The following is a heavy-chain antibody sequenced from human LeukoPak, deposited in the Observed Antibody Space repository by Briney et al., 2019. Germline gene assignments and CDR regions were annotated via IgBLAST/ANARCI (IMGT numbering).Heavy chain of an antibody. CDR1: GGTFISYA. Sequence: ASVKVSCKASGGTFISYAISWVRQAPGQGLEWMGGIIPIFGTANYAQKFQGRVTITADESTSTAYMELSSLRSEDTAVYYCARDGYLDTAMVTDYYYGMDVWGQGTTVTVSS. V-gene: IGHV1-69*13. CDR3: ARDGYLDTAMVTDYYYGMDV. D-gene: IGHD5-18*01. CDR2: IIPIFGTA. J-gene: IGHJ6*02.